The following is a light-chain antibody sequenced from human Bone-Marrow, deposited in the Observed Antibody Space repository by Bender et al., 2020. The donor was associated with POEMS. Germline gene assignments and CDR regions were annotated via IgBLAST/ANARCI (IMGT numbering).Light chain of an antibody. CDR1: SSDVGGYNY. J-gene: IGLJ2*01. Sequence: QSALTQPASVSGSPGQSITISCTGISSDVGGYNYVSWYQQHPGKAPKLMLYDVSKRPSGVSNRFSGSKSGNTASLTISGLQAEDEADYYCCSYAGSSTYVVIGGGTKLTVL. V-gene: IGLV2-23*02. CDR2: DVS. CDR3: CSYAGSSTYVV.